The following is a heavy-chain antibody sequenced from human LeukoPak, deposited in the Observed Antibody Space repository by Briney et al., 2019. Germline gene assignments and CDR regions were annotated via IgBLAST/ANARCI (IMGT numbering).Heavy chain of an antibody. CDR2: IYISGST. J-gene: IGHJ6*03. D-gene: IGHD3-10*01. CDR1: GGSISSGSYY. V-gene: IGHV4-61*02. CDR3: ARVTYYYGSGTREPGYYYYYMDV. Sequence: SQTLSLTCTVSGGSISSGSYYWSWIRQPAGKGLEWIGRIYISGSTNYNPSLKSRVTISVDTSKNQFSLKLSSVTAADTAVYYCARVTYYYGSGTREPGYYYYYMDVWGKGTTVTVSS.